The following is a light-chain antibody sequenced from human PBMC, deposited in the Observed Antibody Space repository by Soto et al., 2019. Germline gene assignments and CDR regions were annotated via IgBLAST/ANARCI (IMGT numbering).Light chain of an antibody. CDR1: QNISVG. J-gene: IGKJ2*01. CDR2: DAS. CDR3: QQYDSSSPT. Sequence: DIQMTQSPATLSASVGDGGTITCRASQNISVGLAWYQQRPGKATKFLMYDASSLETGVPSRFSGSGSGTEFTLTIRSLQPDDSATYYCQQYDSSSPTFGQGTKLEIK. V-gene: IGKV1-5*01.